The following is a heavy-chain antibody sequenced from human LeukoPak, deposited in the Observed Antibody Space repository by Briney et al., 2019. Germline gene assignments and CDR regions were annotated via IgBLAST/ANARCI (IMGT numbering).Heavy chain of an antibody. CDR2: ISGSGGST. Sequence: GGSLRLSCAASGFTFSSYAMNWVRQAPGKGLEWVSVISGSGGSTYYADSVKGRFTISRDNSKNTLYLQMNSLRAEDTAVYYCAKNQGWLVLARYYFDYWGQGTLVTVSS. V-gene: IGHV3-23*01. D-gene: IGHD6-19*01. J-gene: IGHJ4*02. CDR3: AKNQGWLVLARYYFDY. CDR1: GFTFSSYA.